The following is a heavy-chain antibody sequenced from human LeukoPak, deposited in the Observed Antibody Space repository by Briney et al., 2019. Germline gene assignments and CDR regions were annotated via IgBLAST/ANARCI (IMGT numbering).Heavy chain of an antibody. V-gene: IGHV3-33*01. Sequence: PGRSLRLSCAASGFTFSSYGMHWVRQAPGKGLEWVAVIWHDGSNKYYADSVKGRFTISRDNSKNTLYLQMNSLRAEDTAVYYCARTDEGDYYDSSGYSDPGDYWGQGTLVTVSS. D-gene: IGHD3-22*01. CDR3: ARTDEGDYYDSSGYSDPGDY. CDR1: GFTFSSYG. J-gene: IGHJ4*02. CDR2: IWHDGSNK.